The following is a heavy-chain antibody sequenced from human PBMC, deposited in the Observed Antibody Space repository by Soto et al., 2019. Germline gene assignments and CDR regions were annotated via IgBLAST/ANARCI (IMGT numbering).Heavy chain of an antibody. Sequence: QVQLVESGGGVVQPGRSLRLSCAASGFTFSSYAMHWVRQAPGKGLEWVAVISYDGSNKYYADSVKGRFTISRDNSKNTLDLQMNSLRAEDTAVYYCARGYSSSSWYFDLWGRGTLVTVSS. CDR1: GFTFSSYA. D-gene: IGHD6-13*01. V-gene: IGHV3-30-3*01. J-gene: IGHJ2*01. CDR3: ARGYSSSSWYFDL. CDR2: ISYDGSNK.